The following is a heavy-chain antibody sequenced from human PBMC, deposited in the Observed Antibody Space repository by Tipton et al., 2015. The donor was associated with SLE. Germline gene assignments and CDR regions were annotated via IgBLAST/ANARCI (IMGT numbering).Heavy chain of an antibody. CDR3: ARVGLGSGDGFDI. J-gene: IGHJ3*02. CDR1: GDSISSYY. CDR2: IYYSGST. D-gene: IGHD7-27*01. V-gene: IGHV4-59*12. Sequence: TLSLTCTVSGDSISSYYWTWIRQPPGKGLEWIGYIYYSGSTYYNPSLKSRVAISVDSFENQFSLKLSSVTAADTAMYYCARVGLGSGDGFDIWGQGTMVTVSS.